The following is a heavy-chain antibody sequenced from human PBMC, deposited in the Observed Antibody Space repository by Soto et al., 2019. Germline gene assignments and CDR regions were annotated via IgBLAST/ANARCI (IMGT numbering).Heavy chain of an antibody. CDR3: ARSGGDY. J-gene: IGHJ4*02. V-gene: IGHV3-48*02. Sequence: GGSLRLSCAASGFIFSSSSMNWVRQAPGKGLEWVSYISSSSDTIYYADSVKGRFTISRDNAKNSLYLQVNSLRDEDTAVYYCARSGGDYWGQGTLVTVSS. CDR2: ISSSSDTI. D-gene: IGHD1-1*01. CDR1: GFIFSSSS.